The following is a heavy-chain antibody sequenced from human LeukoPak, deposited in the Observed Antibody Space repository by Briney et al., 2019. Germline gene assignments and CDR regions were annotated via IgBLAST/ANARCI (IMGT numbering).Heavy chain of an antibody. D-gene: IGHD1-14*01. CDR3: ARDPDNQNYWYFDL. CDR1: GYTFTSYG. V-gene: IGHV1-18*01. Sequence: ASVKVSCKASGYTFTSYGISWVRQAPGQGLEWMGWISAYNGNTNYAQKLQGRVTMTTDTSTSTAYMELRSLRSEDTAVYYCARDPDNQNYWYFDLWGRGTLVTVSS. J-gene: IGHJ2*01. CDR2: ISAYNGNT.